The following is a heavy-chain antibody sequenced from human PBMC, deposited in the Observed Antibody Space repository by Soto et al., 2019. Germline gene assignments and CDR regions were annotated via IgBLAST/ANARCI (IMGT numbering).Heavy chain of an antibody. D-gene: IGHD2-2*01. CDR3: ALEDIVVVPAAIGTDHYYYGMDV. CDR2: TYYRSKWYN. V-gene: IGHV6-1*01. J-gene: IGHJ6*02. Sequence: SQTLSLTCAISGDSVSGNSAAWNWIRQSPSRGLEWLGRTYYRSKWYNDYAVSVKSRITINPDTSKNQFSLQLNSVTPEDTAVYYCALEDIVVVPAAIGTDHYYYGMDVWGQGTTVTVSS. CDR1: GDSVSGNSAA.